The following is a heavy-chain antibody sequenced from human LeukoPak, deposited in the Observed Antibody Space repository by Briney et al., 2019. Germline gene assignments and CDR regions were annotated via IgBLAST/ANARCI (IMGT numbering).Heavy chain of an antibody. CDR1: GFSPSSDW. J-gene: IGHJ6*02. Sequence: PGGSLRLSCAASGFSPSSDWRRSVRAAPGKGLGWVATMNEDVREKNYVASVKGRFTIYRDNAKNSLYLQMNSLRAEDTAVYYCATFWGSLESDWLRDAMDVWGQGTTVTVSS. CDR3: ATFWGSLESDWLRDAMDV. V-gene: IGHV3-7*01. D-gene: IGHD2-21*02. CDR2: MNEDVREK.